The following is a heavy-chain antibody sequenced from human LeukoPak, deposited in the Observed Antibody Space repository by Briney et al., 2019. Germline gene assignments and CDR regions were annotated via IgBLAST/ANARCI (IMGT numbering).Heavy chain of an antibody. J-gene: IGHJ3*02. CDR2: IIPIFGTA. V-gene: IGHV1-69*13. D-gene: IGHD6-13*01. Sequence: SVKVSCKASGGTFSSYAISWVRQAPGQGLEWMGGIIPIFGTANYAQKFQGRVTITADESTSTAYMELSSLRSEDTAVYYCAREKWQQLAQDDAFDIWGQGTMVTVSS. CDR1: GGTFSSYA. CDR3: AREKWQQLAQDDAFDI.